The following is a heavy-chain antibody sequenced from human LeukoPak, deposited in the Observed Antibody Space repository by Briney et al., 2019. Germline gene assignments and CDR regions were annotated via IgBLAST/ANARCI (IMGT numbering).Heavy chain of an antibody. J-gene: IGHJ6*02. V-gene: IGHV3-66*04. CDR3: AGPYCSSTSCYWGNYGMDV. CDR1: GFTVSSNY. Sequence: GGSLRLACAASGFTVSSNYMSWVRQAPGKGLEWVSVIYSGGSTYYADSVKGRFTISRDNSKNTLYLQMNSLRAEDTAVYYCAGPYCSSTSCYWGNYGMDVWGQGTTVTVSS. D-gene: IGHD2-2*01. CDR2: IYSGGST.